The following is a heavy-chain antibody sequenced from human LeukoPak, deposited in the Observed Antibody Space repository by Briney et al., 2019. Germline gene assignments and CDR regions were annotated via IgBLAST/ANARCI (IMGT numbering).Heavy chain of an antibody. CDR3: ASLPKRGGATHY. J-gene: IGHJ4*02. V-gene: IGHV3-11*01. CDR2: ISSSGSTI. Sequence: GGSLRHSCAASGFTFSDYYMSWIRQAPGKGLEWVSYISSSGSTIYYADSVKGRFTISRDNSKNTLYLQMNSLRAEDTAVYYCASLPKRGGATHYWGQGTLVTVSS. D-gene: IGHD1-26*01. CDR1: GFTFSDYY.